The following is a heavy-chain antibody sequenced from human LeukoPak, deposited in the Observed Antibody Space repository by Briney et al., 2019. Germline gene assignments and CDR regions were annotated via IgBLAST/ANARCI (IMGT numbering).Heavy chain of an antibody. D-gene: IGHD2-21*01. V-gene: IGHV3-30*18. CDR2: ISSVGGNE. CDR3: AKDYSPHADNSLFDQ. J-gene: IGHJ4*01. Sequence: GGSLRLSCAASGFTFSGYGMHWVRQAPGKGLEWVAVISSVGGNEYYADSVKGRFTISRDNSKKTLFLQMNSLRAEDTAVYHCAKDYSPHADNSLFDQWGQGALVAVSS. CDR1: GFTFSGYG.